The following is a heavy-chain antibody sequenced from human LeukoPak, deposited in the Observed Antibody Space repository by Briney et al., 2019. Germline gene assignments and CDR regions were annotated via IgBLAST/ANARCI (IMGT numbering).Heavy chain of an antibody. V-gene: IGHV4-34*01. J-gene: IGHJ6*04. D-gene: IGHD3-10*01. Sequence: SETLSLTCAVYGGSFSGYYWSWIRQPPGKGLEWIGEINHSGSTNYNPSLKSRVTISVDTPKNQFSLKLSSVTAADTAVYYCARRYYYGSGTGVWGKGTTVTVSS. CDR3: ARRYYYGSGTGV. CDR2: INHSGST. CDR1: GGSFSGYY.